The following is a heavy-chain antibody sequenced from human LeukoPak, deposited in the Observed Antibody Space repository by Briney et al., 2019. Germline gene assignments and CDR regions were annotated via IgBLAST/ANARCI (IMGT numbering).Heavy chain of an antibody. D-gene: IGHD2-2*01. CDR2: INHSGST. J-gene: IGHJ1*01. CDR3: ARGGKVVPAAPSEYFQH. CDR1: GGSFSGYY. Sequence: PWETLSLTCAVYGGSFSGYYWSWIRQPPGKGLEWIGEINHSGSTNYNPSLKGRVTISVDTSKNQFSLKLSSVTAADTAVYYCARGGKVVPAAPSEYFQHWGQGTLVTVSS. V-gene: IGHV4-34*01.